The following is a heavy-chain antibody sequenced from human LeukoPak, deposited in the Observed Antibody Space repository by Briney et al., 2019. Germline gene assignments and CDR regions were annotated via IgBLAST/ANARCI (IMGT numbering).Heavy chain of an antibody. V-gene: IGHV3-48*03. Sequence: PGGSLRLSCAASGFTFSSYEMNWVRQAPGKGLEWVSYISSSGSTIYYADSVKGRFTISRDNAKNSLYLQMNSLRAEDTPVYYCARGNGWLSHLVYWGQGTLVTLSS. J-gene: IGHJ4*02. CDR1: GFTFSSYE. CDR3: ARGNGWLSHLVY. D-gene: IGHD3-9*01. CDR2: ISSSGSTI.